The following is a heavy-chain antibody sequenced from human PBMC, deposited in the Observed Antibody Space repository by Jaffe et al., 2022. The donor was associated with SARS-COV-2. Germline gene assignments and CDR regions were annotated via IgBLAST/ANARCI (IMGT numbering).Heavy chain of an antibody. J-gene: IGHJ6*02. CDR2: ISYDGSNK. V-gene: IGHV3-30*18. CDR3: AKDLLVPAAIRRYYYYGMDV. CDR1: GFTFSSYG. Sequence: QVQLVESGGGVVQPGRSLRLSCAASGFTFSSYGMHWVRQAPGKGLEWVAVISYDGSNKYYADSVKGRFTISRDNSKNTLYLQMNSLRAEDTAVYYCAKDLLVPAAIRRYYYYGMDVWGQGTTVTVSS. D-gene: IGHD2-2*02.